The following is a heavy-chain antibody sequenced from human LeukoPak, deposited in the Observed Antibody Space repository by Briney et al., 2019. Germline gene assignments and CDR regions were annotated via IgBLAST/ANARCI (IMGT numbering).Heavy chain of an antibody. Sequence: SQTLSLTCTVSGGSISSGSYYWSWIRQPAGKGLEWIGRIYTSGSTHYNPSLKSRVTISVDTSKNQFSLNLNSVTAADAAVYYCARAVGSSESNWFDPWGQGTLATVSS. J-gene: IGHJ5*02. CDR1: GGSISSGSYY. V-gene: IGHV4-61*02. CDR2: IYTSGST. CDR3: ARAVGSSESNWFDP. D-gene: IGHD6-19*01.